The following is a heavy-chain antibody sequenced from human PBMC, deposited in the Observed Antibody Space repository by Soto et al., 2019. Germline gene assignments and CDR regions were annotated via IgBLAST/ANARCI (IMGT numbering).Heavy chain of an antibody. CDR1: GFTFSSYT. D-gene: IGHD2-15*01. CDR3: ARYLQGVRCSGGTCYSFYFDF. CDR2: ISYDGSNK. Sequence: QVELVESGGGMVQPGRSLRLSCAASGFTFSSYTMHWVRQAPGKGLEWVAVISYDGSNKDYADSVKGRFTISRDNSKNTLYLQINSLRAEDTAVYYCARYLQGVRCSGGTCYSFYFDFLGQGTLVTVSS. V-gene: IGHV3-30*14. J-gene: IGHJ4*02.